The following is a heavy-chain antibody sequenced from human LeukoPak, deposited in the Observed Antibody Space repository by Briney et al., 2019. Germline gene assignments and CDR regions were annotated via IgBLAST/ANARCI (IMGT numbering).Heavy chain of an antibody. CDR1: RFTFSSYV. CDR3: ARGVFDYDFWSGCPRSYYVDV. J-gene: IGHJ6*03. Sequence: GGSLRLSCAASRFTFSSYVMKWVRQVPGKGLEWVSSISTSSSYIYYADSVKGRFTISRDNAKNSLYLQMNSLRAEDTAVYYCARGVFDYDFWSGCPRSYYVDVWGKGTTVTVSS. V-gene: IGHV3-21*01. D-gene: IGHD3-3*01. CDR2: ISTSSSYI.